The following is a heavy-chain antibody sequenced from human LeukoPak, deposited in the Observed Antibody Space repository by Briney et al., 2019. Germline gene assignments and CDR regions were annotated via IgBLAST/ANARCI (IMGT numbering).Heavy chain of an antibody. CDR1: GGSISSYY. J-gene: IGHJ5*02. D-gene: IGHD4-11*01. CDR3: ARDSVGPTVTTLYNWFDP. CDR2: IYYSGST. Sequence: SETLSLTCTVSGGSISSYYWSWIRLPPGKGLEWIGDIYYSGSTNYNPSLKSRVTISVDTSKNQFSLKLSSVTAADTAVYYCARDSVGPTVTTLYNWFDPWGQGTLVTVSS. V-gene: IGHV4-59*12.